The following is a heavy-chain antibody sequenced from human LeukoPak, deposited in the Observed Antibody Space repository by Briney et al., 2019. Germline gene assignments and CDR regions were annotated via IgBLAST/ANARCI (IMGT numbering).Heavy chain of an antibody. D-gene: IGHD2-21*01. CDR2: IYYSGST. CDR3: ARGGEAWFDY. Sequence: SETLSLTCTVSGGSISSYYWSWIRQPPGKGLEWIGYIYYSGSTNYNPSLKSRVTISVDTSRNQFSLKLSSVTAADTAVYYCARGGEAWFDYWGQGTLVTVSS. V-gene: IGHV4-59*01. J-gene: IGHJ4*02. CDR1: GGSISSYY.